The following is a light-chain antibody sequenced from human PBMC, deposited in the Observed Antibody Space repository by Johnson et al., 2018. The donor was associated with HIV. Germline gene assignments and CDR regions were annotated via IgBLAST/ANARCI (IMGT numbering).Light chain of an antibody. V-gene: IGLV1-51*02. CDR2: ENN. J-gene: IGLJ1*01. CDR1: SSNIGNNY. Sequence: QSALTQPPSVSAAPGQKVTISCSGSSSNIGNNYVSWYQQLPGTAPKLLIYENNKRPSGIPDRFSGSKSGTSATLGITGLQTGDEADYYCGAWDSGLTAGVLRTGTKVTVL. CDR3: GAWDSGLTAGV.